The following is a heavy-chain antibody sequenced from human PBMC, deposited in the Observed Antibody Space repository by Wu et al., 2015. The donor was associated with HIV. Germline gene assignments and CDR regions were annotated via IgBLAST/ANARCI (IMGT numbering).Heavy chain of an antibody. J-gene: IGHJ4*02. CDR1: GYTFTAHY. V-gene: IGHV1-2*02. CDR2: FNPNSGVT. D-gene: IGHD2-15*01. Sequence: QVQLVQSGAEVTKPGASVRVSCQTSGYTFTAHYIHWVRQAPGQGLEWMGWFNPNSGVTNYAQKFQGRVTMTRDTSISTAYMELSRLRSDDTAVYYCARRFCSGGACYPDYWGQGTTVTVSS. CDR3: ARRFCSGGACYPDY.